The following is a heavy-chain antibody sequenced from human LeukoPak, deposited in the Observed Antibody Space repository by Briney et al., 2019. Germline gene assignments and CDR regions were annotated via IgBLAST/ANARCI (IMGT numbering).Heavy chain of an antibody. Sequence: GGSLRLSCAASGFTYSSYSMNWVRQAPGKGLEWVSSISSSSSYIYYADSLKGRFTISRDNSKNSLYLQMNSLRTEDTALYYCAKDRMVYYYYYMDVWGKGTTVTVSS. V-gene: IGHV3-21*04. CDR2: ISSSSSYI. D-gene: IGHD3-10*01. J-gene: IGHJ6*03. CDR3: AKDRMVYYYYYMDV. CDR1: GFTYSSYS.